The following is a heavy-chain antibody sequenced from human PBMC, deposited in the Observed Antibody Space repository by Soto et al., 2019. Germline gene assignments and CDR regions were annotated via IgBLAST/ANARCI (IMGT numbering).Heavy chain of an antibody. J-gene: IGHJ5*02. CDR3: ARAKGLVTVTTSWFDP. CDR1: GGSINSGDYY. CDR2: IYYSGST. V-gene: IGHV4-30-4*01. Sequence: QVQLQESGPGLVKPSQTLSLTCTVSGGSINSGDYYWSWIRQPPGKGLEWSGYIYYSGSTYYNPYLKSRVSISADTSKNQCSLKVSSVTAADTAVYYCARAKGLVTVTTSWFDPWGQGTLVTVSS. D-gene: IGHD4-17*01.